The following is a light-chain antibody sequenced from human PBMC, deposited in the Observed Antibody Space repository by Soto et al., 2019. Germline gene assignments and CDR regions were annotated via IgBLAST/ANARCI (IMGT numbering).Light chain of an antibody. Sequence: EIVLTQSPGPLSLSPGERATLSCRASQSVSNNYLAWYQRKPGQAPRLLIYDVSTRATGVPARFSGSGSGTDFTLTISSLEPEDFAVYYCQQRQHWPPITFGQG. V-gene: IGKV3D-20*02. CDR1: QSVSNNY. J-gene: IGKJ5*01. CDR2: DVS. CDR3: QQRQHWPPIT.